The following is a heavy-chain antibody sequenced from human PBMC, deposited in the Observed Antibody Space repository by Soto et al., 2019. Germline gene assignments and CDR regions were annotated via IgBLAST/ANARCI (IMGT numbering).Heavy chain of an antibody. CDR2: IYHSGST. V-gene: IGHV4-4*02. D-gene: IGHD3-9*01. CDR3: AGYDILTGYYYYGMDV. CDR1: GGSISSSNW. Sequence: PSETLSLTCAVSGGSISSSNWWSWVRQPPGKGLEWIGEIYHSGSTNYNPSLKSRVTISVDKSKNQFSLKLGSVTAADTAVYYCAGYDILTGYYYYGMDVWGQGTTVTVSS. J-gene: IGHJ6*02.